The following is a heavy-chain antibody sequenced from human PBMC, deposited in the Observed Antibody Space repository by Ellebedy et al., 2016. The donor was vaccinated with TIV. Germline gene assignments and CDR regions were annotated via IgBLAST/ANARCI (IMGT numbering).Heavy chain of an antibody. CDR2: INWSGDST. D-gene: IGHD6-19*01. CDR1: GFNFDDYD. Sequence: GESLKISCGASGFNFDDYDMTWVRQAPGKGLEWVSGINWSGDSTSYAESVKGRFTISRDNAKHSLFLQLNSLRAEDSALYYCVRDRQWLGYDFWGQGTRVTVSS. CDR3: VRDRQWLGYDF. V-gene: IGHV3-20*04. J-gene: IGHJ4*02.